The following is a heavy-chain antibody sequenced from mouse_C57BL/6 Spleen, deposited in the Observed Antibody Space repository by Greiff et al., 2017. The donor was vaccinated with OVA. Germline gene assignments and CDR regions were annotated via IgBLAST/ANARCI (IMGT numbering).Heavy chain of an antibody. CDR2: IYPGDGDT. Sequence: QVQLKQSGPELVKPGASVKISCKASGYAFSSSWMNWVKQRPGKGLEWIGRIYPGDGDTNYNGKFKGKATLTADKSSSTAYMQLSSLTSEDSAVYFCARERDGFAYWGQGALVTVAA. D-gene: IGHD3-3*01. J-gene: IGHJ3*01. V-gene: IGHV1-82*01. CDR3: ARERDGFAY. CDR1: GYAFSSSW.